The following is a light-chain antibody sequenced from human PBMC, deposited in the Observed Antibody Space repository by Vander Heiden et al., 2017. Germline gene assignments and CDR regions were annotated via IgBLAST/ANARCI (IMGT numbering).Light chain of an antibody. CDR2: GAS. Sequence: EIVLTQSPGTLSLSPGERGTLSCRASQSVSSSSLAWYQQKPGQAPRLLIYGASSRATGIPDRFSGSGSGTDFTLTISRLEPEDFAVYYCQQYGSSPYTFGQGTKLEIK. V-gene: IGKV3-20*01. CDR1: QSVSSSS. CDR3: QQYGSSPYT. J-gene: IGKJ2*01.